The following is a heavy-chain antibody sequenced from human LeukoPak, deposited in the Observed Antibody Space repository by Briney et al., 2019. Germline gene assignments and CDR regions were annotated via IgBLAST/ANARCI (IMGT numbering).Heavy chain of an antibody. D-gene: IGHD2-21*02. Sequence: PSETLSLTCTVSGYSISSGYYWGWIRQPPGKGLEWIGSIYHSGSTYYNPSLKSRVTISVDTSKNQFSLKLSSVTAADTAVYYCARFGGAYCGGDCYEYFQHWGQGTLVSVSS. CDR1: GYSISSGYY. CDR3: ARFGGAYCGGDCYEYFQH. CDR2: IYHSGST. J-gene: IGHJ1*01. V-gene: IGHV4-38-2*02.